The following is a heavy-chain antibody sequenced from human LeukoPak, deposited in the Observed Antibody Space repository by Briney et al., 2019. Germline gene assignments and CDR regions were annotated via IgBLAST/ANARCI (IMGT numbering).Heavy chain of an antibody. CDR2: ISHSGST. Sequence: SETLSLTCAVYGGSFSGYYWSWIRQPPGKGLEWIGEISHSGSTNYNPSLKSRVTISVDTSKNQFSLKLSSVTAADTAVYYCARGYSYGQNWFDPWGQGTLVTVSS. CDR3: ARGYSYGQNWFDP. CDR1: GGSFSGYY. D-gene: IGHD5-18*01. J-gene: IGHJ5*02. V-gene: IGHV4-34*01.